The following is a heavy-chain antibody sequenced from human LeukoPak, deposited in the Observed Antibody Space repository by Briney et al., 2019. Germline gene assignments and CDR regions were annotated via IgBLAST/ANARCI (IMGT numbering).Heavy chain of an antibody. Sequence: GGSLRLSCAVSGFTFDDYAMHWVRQTPGKGLEWVSLISGDGGSRYYAGSVKGRFTVSRDNNKKSLYLQMNRLRTEDTAFYYCAKSADPLTWRMTTVAGTRFDFWGQGTLVTVSS. CDR3: AKSADPLTWRMTTVAGTRFDF. CDR2: ISGDGGSR. D-gene: IGHD6-19*01. CDR1: GFTFDDYA. V-gene: IGHV3-43*02. J-gene: IGHJ4*02.